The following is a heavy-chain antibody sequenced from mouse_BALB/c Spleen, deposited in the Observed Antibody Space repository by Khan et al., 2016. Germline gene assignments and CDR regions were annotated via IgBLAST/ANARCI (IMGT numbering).Heavy chain of an antibody. CDR2: ISYSGST. Sequence: EVQLQESGPGLVKPSQSLSLTCTVTGYSITSDYAWNWIRQFPGNKLEWMGYISYSGSTNYNPSLKSRISITRDTSNNPFFLQLNSVTTEDTATYYCARTARLKYWGQGTTLTVSS. CDR3: ARTARLKY. V-gene: IGHV3-2*02. CDR1: GYSITSDYA. J-gene: IGHJ2*01. D-gene: IGHD1-2*01.